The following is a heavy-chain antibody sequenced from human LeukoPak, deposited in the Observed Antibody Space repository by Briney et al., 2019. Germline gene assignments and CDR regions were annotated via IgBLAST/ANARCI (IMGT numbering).Heavy chain of an antibody. J-gene: IGHJ3*02. CDR3: ARDTTPVVSPGMDAFDI. D-gene: IGHD4-23*01. CDR1: GGSISSGSYY. V-gene: IGHV4-61*02. CDR2: IYTSGST. Sequence: SQTLSLTCTVSGGSISSGSYYWSWIRQPAGKGLEWIGRIYTSGSTNYNPSLKSRVTISVDTSKTQFSLKLSSVTAADTAVYYCARDTTPVVSPGMDAFDIWGQGTMVTVSS.